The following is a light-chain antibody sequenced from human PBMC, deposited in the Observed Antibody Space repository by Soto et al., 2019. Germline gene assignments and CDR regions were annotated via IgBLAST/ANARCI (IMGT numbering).Light chain of an antibody. Sequence: QSALTQPPSASGSPGQSVTISCTGTSSDVGGYDYVSWYQQHPGKAPKLIIFEVTKRPSGVPDRFSASKSGNTASLTVSGLQADDEADYYCSSYAGSNWVVGGGTQLTVL. CDR1: SSDVGGYDY. J-gene: IGLJ3*02. CDR3: SSYAGSNWV. V-gene: IGLV2-8*01. CDR2: EVT.